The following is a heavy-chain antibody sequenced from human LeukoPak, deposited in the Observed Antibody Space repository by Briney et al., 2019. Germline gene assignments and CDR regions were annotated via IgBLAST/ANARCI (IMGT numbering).Heavy chain of an antibody. J-gene: IGHJ4*02. D-gene: IGHD1-26*01. CDR1: GFTFSSYA. CDR2: ISGSGGST. CDR3: AKDMKRGSQTLVGATPPLLDY. Sequence: GGSLRLSCAASGFTFSSYAMSWVRQAPGKGLEWVSAISGSGGSTYYADSVKGRFTISRDNSKNTLYLQMNSLRAEDTAVYYCAKDMKRGSQTLVGATPPLLDYWGQGTLVTVSS. V-gene: IGHV3-23*01.